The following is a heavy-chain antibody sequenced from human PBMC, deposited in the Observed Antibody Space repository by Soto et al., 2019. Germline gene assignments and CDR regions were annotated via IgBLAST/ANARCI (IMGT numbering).Heavy chain of an antibody. Sequence: VELLESGGGLVQPGGSLTLSCTASGFSFSNYAMHWVRQAPGKGLEWVSTIKDSGDDTYYLASVRGRFIISRDYSSNTLYLQMTSLRAEDTALYHCVKGGASYTSCWYANWGQGIRVTVSS. J-gene: IGHJ4*02. CDR2: IKDSGDDT. D-gene: IGHD6-13*01. V-gene: IGHV3-23*01. CDR1: GFSFSNYA. CDR3: VKGGASYTSCWYAN.